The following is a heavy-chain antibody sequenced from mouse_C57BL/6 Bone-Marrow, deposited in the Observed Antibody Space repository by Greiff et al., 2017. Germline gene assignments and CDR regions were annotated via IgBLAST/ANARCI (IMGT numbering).Heavy chain of an antibody. CDR3: ARSKMGTYYFDY. Sequence: LQESGAELARPGASVKLSCKASGYTFTSYGISWVKQRTGQGLEWIGEIYPRSGNTYYNEKFKGKATLTADKSSSTAYMELRSLTSEDSAVYFCARSKMGTYYFDYWGQGTTLTVSS. V-gene: IGHV1-81*01. CDR1: GYTFTSYG. D-gene: IGHD2-3*01. CDR2: IYPRSGNT. J-gene: IGHJ2*01.